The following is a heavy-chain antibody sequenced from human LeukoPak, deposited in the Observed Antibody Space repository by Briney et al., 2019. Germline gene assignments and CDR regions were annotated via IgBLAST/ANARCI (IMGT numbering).Heavy chain of an antibody. CDR2: IVPIFGIA. D-gene: IGHD3-3*01. Sequence: GASVKVSCKASGGTFSSYAISWVRQAPGPGLEWMGRIVPIFGIANYAQKFQGRVTITADKSTSTAYMELSSLRSEDTAVYYCARSGIFGVGHYYYGMDVWGQGTTVTVSS. CDR1: GGTFSSYA. CDR3: ARSGIFGVGHYYYGMDV. J-gene: IGHJ6*02. V-gene: IGHV1-69*04.